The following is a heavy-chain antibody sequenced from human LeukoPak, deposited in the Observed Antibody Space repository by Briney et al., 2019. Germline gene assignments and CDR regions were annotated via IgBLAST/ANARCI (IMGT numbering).Heavy chain of an antibody. CDR1: GFSLNTARMG. D-gene: IGHD5-24*01. J-gene: IGHJ4*02. CDR2: IFSNDEK. V-gene: IGHV2-26*01. CDR3: ARIRDGYNSVHFDY. Sequence: SGPTLVNPTGTLTLTCTVSGFSLNTARMGVSWIRQPPGKALEWLAHIFSNDEKDYSTSLKSRLTISKDTSKSQVVLTMTNMDPVDTATYFCARIRDGYNSVHFDYWGQGTLVTVSS.